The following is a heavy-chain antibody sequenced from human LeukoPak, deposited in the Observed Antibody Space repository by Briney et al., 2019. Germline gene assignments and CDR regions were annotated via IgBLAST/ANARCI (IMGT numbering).Heavy chain of an antibody. Sequence: SETLSLTCTVSGYSISRDYYWGWIRQPPVEGLEWIGSIYHSGDTHYSPSLRSRVTISVDTSKNQFSLKLSSVTAADTAVYYCARGAYYYGSGTSYKVRSFDFWGQGTLVTVSS. J-gene: IGHJ4*02. CDR1: GYSISRDYY. CDR2: IYHSGDT. D-gene: IGHD3-10*01. CDR3: ARGAYYYGSGTSYKVRSFDF. V-gene: IGHV4-38-2*02.